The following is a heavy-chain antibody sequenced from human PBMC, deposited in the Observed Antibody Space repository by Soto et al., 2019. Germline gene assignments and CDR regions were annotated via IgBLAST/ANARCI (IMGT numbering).Heavy chain of an antibody. CDR1: GGTFNTYA. V-gene: IGHV1-69*19. CDR3: AREVQVHTPAFVY. CDR2: ISAMFGAA. Sequence: QVQLVQSGAEMKKPGSSVKVSCQSSGGTFNTYAMNWVRQAPGQGPEWMGDISAMFGAANYAPKFKGRVTLTADESTGTSYMQLSSLTSEDTALYFCAREVQVHTPAFVYWGQGTLVTVSS. J-gene: IGHJ4*02. D-gene: IGHD3-10*01.